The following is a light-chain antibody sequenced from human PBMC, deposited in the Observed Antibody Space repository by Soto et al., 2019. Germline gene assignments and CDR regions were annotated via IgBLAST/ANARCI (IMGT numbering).Light chain of an antibody. CDR1: QSVSSY. J-gene: IGKJ2*01. V-gene: IGKV3-11*01. CDR3: QQRSTWPRT. Sequence: EIVLTQSPATLSLSPGERATLSCRASQSVSSYLAWYQQKAGQAPRLLIYDASNRATGIPARFSGSGSGTDFTRTISSLEPGDVAVYYCQQRSTWPRTFGQGTKVEIK. CDR2: DAS.